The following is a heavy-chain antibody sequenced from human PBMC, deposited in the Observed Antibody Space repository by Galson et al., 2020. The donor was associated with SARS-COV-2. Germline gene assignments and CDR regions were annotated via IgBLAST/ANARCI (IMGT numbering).Heavy chain of an antibody. CDR3: ASWNFDSRGYYPWS. Sequence: SETLSLTCTVSGGSITSYYWSWIRQPPGKGLEWIGYTYYSGSTKYNPSLKSRATISVDTSKNQFSLKLSSVTAADTAMYYCASWNFDSRGYYPWSWGQGTLVAVSS. CDR2: TYYSGST. J-gene: IGHJ4*02. V-gene: IGHV4-59*01. CDR1: GGSITSYY. D-gene: IGHD3-22*01.